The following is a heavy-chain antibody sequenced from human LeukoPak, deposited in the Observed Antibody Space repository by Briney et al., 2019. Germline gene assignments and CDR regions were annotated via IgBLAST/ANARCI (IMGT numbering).Heavy chain of an antibody. CDR2: INPTGGST. D-gene: IGHD3-10*01. J-gene: IGHJ6*03. CDR3: ARGRLIYYGSGSYYPGSYYYYYMDV. CDR1: GYTFTGYY. Sequence: ASVKVSCKASGYTFTGYYMHWVRQAPGQGLECMGLINPTGGSTGYAQKFQGRVTITADESTSTAYMELSSLRSEDTAVYYCARGRLIYYGSGSYYPGSYYYYYMDVWGKGTTVTISS. V-gene: IGHV1-46*01.